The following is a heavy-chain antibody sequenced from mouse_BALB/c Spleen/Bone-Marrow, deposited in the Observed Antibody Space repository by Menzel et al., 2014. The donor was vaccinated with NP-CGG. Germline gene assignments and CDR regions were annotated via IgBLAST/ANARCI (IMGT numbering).Heavy chain of an antibody. D-gene: IGHD2-3*01. J-gene: IGHJ2*01. Sequence: EVQLVESGGGLVQPGGSPKLSCAASGFDFRRYWMSWVRQAPGKGLEWIGEINPESSTINYTPSLKYKFIVSRDNAKNTLYLQMSKVRSEDTALYYCARLGYYGYFVDWGQGTTLTVSS. CDR3: ARLGYYGYFVD. CDR2: INPESSTI. V-gene: IGHV4-1*02. CDR1: GFDFRRYW.